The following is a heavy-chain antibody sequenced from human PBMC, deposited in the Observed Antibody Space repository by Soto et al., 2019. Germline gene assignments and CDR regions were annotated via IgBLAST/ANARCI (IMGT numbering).Heavy chain of an antibody. CDR3: GRDWSFAFDN. CDR2: IGSGI. CDR1: GFIFSYFT. J-gene: IGHJ4*02. V-gene: IGHV3-48*01. Sequence: EVQLVESGGGLVQPGGSLRLSCAASGFIFSYFTMNWVRQAPGKGLEWISYIGSGIYYADYAKGRFTTSRDMAKNSLYLQFNCLRAEDAAVYYCGRDWSFAFDNWGQGTLVTVSS.